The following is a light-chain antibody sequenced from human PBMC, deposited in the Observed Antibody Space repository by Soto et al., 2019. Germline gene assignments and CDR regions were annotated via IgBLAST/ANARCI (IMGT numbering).Light chain of an antibody. CDR2: EVD. CDR3: SSYAGSDILL. CDR1: STDVGGYNS. Sequence: QSALTQPPSASGSPGQSVTASCTGTSTDVGGYNSVSWYQQHPGKAPKLIIYEVDKRPSGVPDRFSGSKSGNTASLTVFGLQDDDEADYFCSSYAGSDILLFGGGTKLTVL. J-gene: IGLJ2*01. V-gene: IGLV2-8*01.